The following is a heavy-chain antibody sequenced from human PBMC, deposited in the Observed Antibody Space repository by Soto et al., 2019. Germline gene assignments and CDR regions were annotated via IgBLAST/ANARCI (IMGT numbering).Heavy chain of an antibody. Sequence: QVQLQESGPGLVKPSQTLSLTCTVSGGSISSGGYYWSWIRQHPGKGLEWIGYIYYSGSTYYNPSLKSRVTISVDTSKNQFSLKLSSVTAADTAVYYCARENGAYCGGDCYSRWFDPWGQGTLVTVSS. CDR2: IYYSGST. J-gene: IGHJ5*02. CDR1: GGSISSGGYY. V-gene: IGHV4-31*03. CDR3: ARENGAYCGGDCYSRWFDP. D-gene: IGHD2-21*02.